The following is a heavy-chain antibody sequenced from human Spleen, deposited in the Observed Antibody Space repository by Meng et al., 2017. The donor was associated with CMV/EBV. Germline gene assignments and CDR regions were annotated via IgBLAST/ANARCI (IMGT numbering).Heavy chain of an antibody. J-gene: IGHJ4*02. CDR1: GFSVSSNY. CDR3: ARDRGTSGWYNLDY. Sequence: GESLKISCLASGFSVSSNYMTWVRQAPGKGLEWVSSISSSSSYIYYADSVKGRFTISRDNAKNSLYLQMNSLRAEDTAVYYCARDRGTSGWYNLDYWGQGTLVTVSS. CDR2: ISSSSSYI. V-gene: IGHV3-21*01. D-gene: IGHD6-19*01.